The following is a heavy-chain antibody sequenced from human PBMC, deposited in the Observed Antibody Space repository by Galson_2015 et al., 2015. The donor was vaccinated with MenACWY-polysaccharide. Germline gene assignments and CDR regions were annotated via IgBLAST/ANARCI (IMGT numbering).Heavy chain of an antibody. Sequence: SLRLSCAASGFTFTSYAMSWVRQAPGKGLEWVSAIRSSGTNTYYADSVMGRFTISRDNSKNTLYLQMNSLRAEDTAVYYCAKDSTDFWSVAGRFDHWGQGTLVTVSS. J-gene: IGHJ5*02. V-gene: IGHV3-23*01. D-gene: IGHD3-3*01. CDR1: GFTFTSYA. CDR3: AKDSTDFWSVAGRFDH. CDR2: IRSSGTNT.